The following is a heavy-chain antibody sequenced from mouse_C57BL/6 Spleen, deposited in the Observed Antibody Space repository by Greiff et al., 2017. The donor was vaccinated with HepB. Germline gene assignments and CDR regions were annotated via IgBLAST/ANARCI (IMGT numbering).Heavy chain of an antibody. CDR1: GYTFTSYT. CDR2: INPSSGYT. CDR3: ARSYDYDVAWFAY. D-gene: IGHD2-4*01. J-gene: IGHJ3*01. V-gene: IGHV1-4*01. Sequence: VKLQESGAELARPGASVKMSCKASGYTFTSYTMHWVKQRPGQGLEWIGYINPSSGYTKYNQKFKDKATLTADKSSSTAYMQLSSLTSEDSAVYYCARSYDYDVAWFAYWGQGTLVTVSA.